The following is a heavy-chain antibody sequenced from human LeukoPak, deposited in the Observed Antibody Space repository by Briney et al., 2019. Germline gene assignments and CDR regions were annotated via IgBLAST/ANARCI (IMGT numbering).Heavy chain of an antibody. D-gene: IGHD6-13*01. J-gene: IGHJ5*02. V-gene: IGHV3-23*01. CDR3: AKTDSSSWYVSNWFDP. Sequence: GGSLRLSCAASGFTFSSYAMSWVRQAPGKGLEWVSAISGSRGSTYYADSVKGRFTISRDNSKNTLYLQMNSLRAEDTAVYYCAKTDSSSWYVSNWFDPWGQGTLVTVSS. CDR1: GFTFSSYA. CDR2: ISGSRGST.